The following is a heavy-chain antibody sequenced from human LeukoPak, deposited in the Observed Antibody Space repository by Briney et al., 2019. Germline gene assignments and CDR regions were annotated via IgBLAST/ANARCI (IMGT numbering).Heavy chain of an antibody. J-gene: IGHJ6*03. CDR2: IRYDGSNK. Sequence: GGSLRLSCAASGFTFSSYGMHWVRQAPGKGLEWVAFIRYDGSNKYYADSVKGRFTISRDNSKNTLYLQMNSLRAEDTAVYYCARVYRPYYYYMDVWGKGTTGTVSS. V-gene: IGHV3-30*02. D-gene: IGHD5/OR15-5a*01. CDR1: GFTFSSYG. CDR3: ARVYRPYYYYMDV.